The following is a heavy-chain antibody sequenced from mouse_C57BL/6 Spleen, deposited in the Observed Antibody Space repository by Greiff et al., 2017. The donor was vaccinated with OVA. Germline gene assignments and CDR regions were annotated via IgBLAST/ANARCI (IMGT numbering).Heavy chain of an antibody. J-gene: IGHJ4*01. D-gene: IGHD1-2*01. CDR2: IDPSASYT. CDR3: ARYPLGYGIPGDY. Sequence: QVQLQQPGAELVKPGASVKLSCKASGYTFTSYWMQCVKQRPGQGLEWIGEIDPSASYTNYNQKFKGKATLPVDTSSSTAYMQLSSLTSEDSAVYYCARYPLGYGIPGDYGGQGTSVTVSS. CDR1: GYTFTSYW. V-gene: IGHV1-50*01.